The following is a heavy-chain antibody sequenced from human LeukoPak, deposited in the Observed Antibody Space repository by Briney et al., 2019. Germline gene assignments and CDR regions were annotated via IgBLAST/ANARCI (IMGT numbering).Heavy chain of an antibody. CDR1: GYTFTSYG. Sequence: GASVKVSCKASGYTFTSYGISWARQAPGQGLEWMGWISAYNGNTNYAQKLQGRVTMTTDTSTSTAYMELRSLRSDDTAVYYCARNPYDILTGYYPYYMDVWGKGTTVTVSS. J-gene: IGHJ6*03. CDR3: ARNPYDILTGYYPYYMDV. V-gene: IGHV1-18*01. CDR2: ISAYNGNT. D-gene: IGHD3-9*01.